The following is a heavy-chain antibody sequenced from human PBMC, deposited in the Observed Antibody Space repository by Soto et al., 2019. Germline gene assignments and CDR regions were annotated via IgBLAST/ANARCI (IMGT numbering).Heavy chain of an antibody. Sequence: QVPLVQSGAEVKKPGASVKVSCKASGYTFTSYAMHWVRQAPGQRLEWMGWINAGNGNTTYSQKFQGRVTITRDTSASTAYMELSSLRSEDTAVYYCARDFSSFGELIASDYWGQGTLVTVSS. V-gene: IGHV1-3*01. J-gene: IGHJ4*02. CDR1: GYTFTSYA. CDR2: INAGNGNT. CDR3: ARDFSSFGELIASDY. D-gene: IGHD3-10*01.